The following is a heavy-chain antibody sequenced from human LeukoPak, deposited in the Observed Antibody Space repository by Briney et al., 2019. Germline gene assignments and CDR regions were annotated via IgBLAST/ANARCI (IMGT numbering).Heavy chain of an antibody. D-gene: IGHD4-17*01. J-gene: IGHJ6*03. CDR3: ARSVYGDYIYYYYYYMDV. Sequence: GASVKVSCKASGGTFSSYAISWVRQAPGQGLEWMGGIIPIFGTANYAQKFQGRVTITADKSTSTAYMELSSLRSEDTAVYHCARSVYGDYIYYYYYYMDVWGKGTTVTVSS. V-gene: IGHV1-69*06. CDR1: GGTFSSYA. CDR2: IIPIFGTA.